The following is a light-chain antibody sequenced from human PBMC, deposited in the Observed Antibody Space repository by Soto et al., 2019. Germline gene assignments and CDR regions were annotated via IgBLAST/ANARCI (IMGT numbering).Light chain of an antibody. CDR1: QSVNSTH. J-gene: IGKJ1*01. CDR3: QQFVDSLTWT. Sequence: EIVLTQSPGTLSLSPGERATLSCMASQSVNSTHLIWYQQKPGQAPRLLIYGASSRATGVRDRFSGGGSGTDFTLSISSLEAYDFAVDYFQQFVDSLTWTFGQGTKVEIK. V-gene: IGKV3-20*01. CDR2: GAS.